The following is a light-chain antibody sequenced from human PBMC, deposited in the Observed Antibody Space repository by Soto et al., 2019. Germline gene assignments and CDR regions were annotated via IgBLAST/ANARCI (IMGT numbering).Light chain of an antibody. V-gene: IGKV3-11*01. J-gene: IGKJ2*01. Sequence: EIVLTQSPATLSLSPGERATLSCRASQSVSSYLACYQQKPGQAPRLLIYDASNRATGIPARFSGSGSGTDFTPTISSLEPEDFAVYYCQQRSNWSPYTFGQGTKLEIK. CDR1: QSVSSY. CDR2: DAS. CDR3: QQRSNWSPYT.